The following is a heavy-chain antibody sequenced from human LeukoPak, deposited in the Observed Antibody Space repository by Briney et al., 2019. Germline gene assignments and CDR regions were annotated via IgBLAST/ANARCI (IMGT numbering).Heavy chain of an antibody. D-gene: IGHD6-19*01. CDR1: GFTFGDYA. Sequence: GGSLRLSCTASGFTFGDYAMSWVRQAPGKGLEWVSSISSSSYIYYADSVKGRFTISRDNAKNSLYLQMNSLRAEDTAVYYCARGAPRGAVAGTIDYWGQGTLVTVSS. CDR3: ARGAPRGAVAGTIDY. CDR2: ISSSSYI. V-gene: IGHV3-69-1*01. J-gene: IGHJ4*02.